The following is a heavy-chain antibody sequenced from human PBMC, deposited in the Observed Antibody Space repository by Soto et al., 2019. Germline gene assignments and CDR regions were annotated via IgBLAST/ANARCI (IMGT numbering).Heavy chain of an antibody. D-gene: IGHD3-10*01. J-gene: IGHJ4*02. CDR2: INAGNGKT. V-gene: IGHV1-3*01. CDR3: ARPMNYNDYLDY. Sequence: GASVKVSCKASGYTFTSYVMHWVRQAPGQRLEWMGWINAGNGKTKYSQKFQGRVTITRDTSASTAYMELSSLRSEDTAVYYCARPMNYNDYLDYWGQGTLVTVSS. CDR1: GYTFTSYV.